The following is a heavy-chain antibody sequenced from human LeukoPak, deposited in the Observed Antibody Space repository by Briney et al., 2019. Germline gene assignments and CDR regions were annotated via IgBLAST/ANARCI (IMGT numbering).Heavy chain of an antibody. CDR3: AKESDDILTTYYSANSFDY. CDR2: ISGSGGTT. CDR1: GFTFSSYA. V-gene: IGHV3-23*01. J-gene: IGHJ4*02. Sequence: GAQRLSCAASGFTFSSYAMSWVRQAPGRGLEWVSAISGSGGTTYYADSVKGRFTISRDNSKNTLYLQMNILRAEDTAVYYCAKESDDILTTYYSANSFDYWGQGTLVTVSS. D-gene: IGHD3-9*01.